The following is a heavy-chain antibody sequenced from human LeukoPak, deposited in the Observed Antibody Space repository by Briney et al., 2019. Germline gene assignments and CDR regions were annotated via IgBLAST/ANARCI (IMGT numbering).Heavy chain of an antibody. V-gene: IGHV3-23*01. CDR3: AKGVSPAYSSGWFDP. CDR2: ISGSGGST. CDR1: GFTFSSYW. J-gene: IGHJ5*02. D-gene: IGHD6-19*01. Sequence: GGSLRLSCAASGFTFSSYWMSWVRQAPGKGLEWVSAISGSGGSTYYADSVKGRFTISRDNSKNTLYLQMNSLRAEDTAVYYCAKGVSPAYSSGWFDPWGQGTLVTVSS.